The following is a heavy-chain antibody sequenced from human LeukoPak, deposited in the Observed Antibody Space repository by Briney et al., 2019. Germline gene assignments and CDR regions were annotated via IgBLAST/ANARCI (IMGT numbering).Heavy chain of an antibody. CDR3: ALAGSGSYYGFDY. CDR2: IIPIFGTA. D-gene: IGHD3-10*01. Sequence: ASVKVSCKASGGTLSSYDISWVRQAPGQGLEWMGGIIPIFGTANYAQKFQGRVTITADESTSTAYMELSSLRSEDTAVHYCALAGSGSYYGFDYWGQGTLVTVSS. J-gene: IGHJ4*02. V-gene: IGHV1-69*01. CDR1: GGTLSSYD.